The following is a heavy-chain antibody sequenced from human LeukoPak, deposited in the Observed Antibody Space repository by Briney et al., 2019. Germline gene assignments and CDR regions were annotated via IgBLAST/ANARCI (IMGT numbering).Heavy chain of an antibody. D-gene: IGHD3-16*01. CDR1: GGSISSSSYY. Sequence: SETLSLTCTVSGGSISSSSYYWGWIRQPPGKGLEWIGSIYYSGSTYYNPSLKSRVTISVDTSKNQFSLKLSSVTAADTAVYYCARLGSHEVYCFDYWGQGTLVTVSS. V-gene: IGHV4-39*01. CDR3: ARLGSHEVYCFDY. CDR2: IYYSGST. J-gene: IGHJ4*02.